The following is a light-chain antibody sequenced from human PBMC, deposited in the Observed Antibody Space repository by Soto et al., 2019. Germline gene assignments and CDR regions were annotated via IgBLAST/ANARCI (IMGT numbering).Light chain of an antibody. Sequence: DLVMTQSPDSLAVSLGERATINCKSSQTVLYSSNNNNYLAWYQQKPGQPPKLLIYWASTRESGVPDRFSGGGSGTDFTLTINSLQAEDVAVYYCQQYYTTPLTFGGGTKVDI. CDR2: WAS. CDR3: QQYYTTPLT. V-gene: IGKV4-1*01. J-gene: IGKJ4*01. CDR1: QTVLYSSNNNNY.